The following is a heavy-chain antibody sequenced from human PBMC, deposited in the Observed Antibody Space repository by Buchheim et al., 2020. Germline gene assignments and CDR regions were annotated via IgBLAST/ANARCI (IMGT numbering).Heavy chain of an antibody. V-gene: IGHV3-33*01. J-gene: IGHJ2*01. CDR2: IWYDGSNK. CDR3: ARGGYYGSGSYSLYWFFDL. D-gene: IGHD3-10*01. Sequence: QVQLVESGGGVVQPGKSLRLSCAASGFTFSSYGMHWVRQAPGKGLEWVAVIWYDGSNKYYADSVKGRFTMSRDNSKNTLSLQMNSLGAEDTAVYYCARGGYYGSGSYSLYWFFDLWGRGTL. CDR1: GFTFSSYG.